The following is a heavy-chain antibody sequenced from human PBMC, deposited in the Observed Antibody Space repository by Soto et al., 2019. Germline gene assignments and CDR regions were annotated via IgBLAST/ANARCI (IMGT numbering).Heavy chain of an antibody. D-gene: IGHD2-21*02. CDR2: IWYDGSNK. CDR3: ARDRVSCGGDGYYDAFDI. V-gene: IGHV3-33*01. CDR1: GFTFSRYG. Sequence: QVQLVESGGGVVQPGRSLTLSCAASGFTFSRYGMHWVRQAPGKGLEWVAVIWYDGSNKDYSDSVKGRFTISRDNSKNTMYLQMNSLRAEDTAVYSCARDRVSCGGDGYYDAFDIWGPGTMVTVSS. J-gene: IGHJ3*02.